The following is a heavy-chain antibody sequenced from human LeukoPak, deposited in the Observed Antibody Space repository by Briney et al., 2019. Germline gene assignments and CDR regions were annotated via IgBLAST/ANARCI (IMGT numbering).Heavy chain of an antibody. V-gene: IGHV4-34*01. CDR1: GGSFSGYY. CDR3: ARGKDSSASYYFDY. D-gene: IGHD3-22*01. J-gene: IGHJ4*02. CDR2: INHSGST. Sequence: SETLSLTCAVYGGSFSGYYWSWIRQPPGKGLEWIGEINHSGSTNYNPSLKSRVTISVDTSKNQFSLKLSSVTAAATAVYYCARGKDSSASYYFDYWGQGTLVTVSS.